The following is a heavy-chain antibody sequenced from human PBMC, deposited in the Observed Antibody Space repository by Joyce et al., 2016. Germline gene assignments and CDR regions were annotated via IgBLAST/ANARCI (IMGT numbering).Heavy chain of an antibody. J-gene: IGHJ4*02. CDR3: LREFHP. CDR2: ISTHNGNT. V-gene: IGHV1-18*01. CDR1: GYTFTSYD. D-gene: IGHD2-21*01. Sequence: GASVKVSCKGSGYTFTSYDFAWVRQAPGQGLQWLGWISTHNGNTNYAQNLLGRVSLTTDTSTNTTYMELRNLTSDDTAVYYCLREFHPWGQGTLVTVSP.